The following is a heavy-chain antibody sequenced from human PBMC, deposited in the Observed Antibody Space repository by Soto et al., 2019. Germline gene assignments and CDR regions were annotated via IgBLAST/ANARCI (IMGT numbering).Heavy chain of an antibody. J-gene: IGHJ6*02. Sequence: QVQLQESGPGLVKPSETLSLTCTVSGGSISSISNHYCSWIRQPPGKGLEWIGYISYSGYTSYNPSLKGRVIISVDTSKNQVSLNLASVTAADTAVYYCATQGFGVLHGLVDVWGQGTTVTVSS. V-gene: IGHV4-59*08. CDR1: GGSISSISNHY. D-gene: IGHD3-10*01. CDR2: ISYSGYT. CDR3: ATQGFGVLHGLVDV.